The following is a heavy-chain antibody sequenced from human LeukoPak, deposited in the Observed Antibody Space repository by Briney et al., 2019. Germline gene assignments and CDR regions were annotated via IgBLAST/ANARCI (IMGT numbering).Heavy chain of an antibody. CDR3: ARVPLVRPNDY. V-gene: IGHV4-31*03. CDR1: SGSISSGDYY. D-gene: IGHD1-1*01. Sequence: PSQTLSLTCTVSSGSISSGDYYWSWIRQHPGKGLEWIGYIYYSGSTYYNPSLKSRVTISVDTSKNQFSLKLSSVTAADTAVYYCARVPLVRPNDYWGQGTLVTVSS. J-gene: IGHJ4*02. CDR2: IYYSGST.